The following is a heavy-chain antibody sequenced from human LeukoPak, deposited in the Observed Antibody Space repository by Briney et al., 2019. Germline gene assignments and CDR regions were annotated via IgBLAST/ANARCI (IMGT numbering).Heavy chain of an antibody. J-gene: IGHJ2*01. CDR1: GGSISSYY. V-gene: IGHV4-59*08. CDR2: IYYSGST. Sequence: PSETLSLTCTVSGGSISSYYWSWIRQPPGKGLEWIGYIYYSGSTNYNPSLKSRVTISVDTSKNQFSLKLSSVTAADTAVYYCARYYYGSGSYYNPRNWYFDLWGRGTLVTVSS. D-gene: IGHD3-10*01. CDR3: ARYYYGSGSYYNPRNWYFDL.